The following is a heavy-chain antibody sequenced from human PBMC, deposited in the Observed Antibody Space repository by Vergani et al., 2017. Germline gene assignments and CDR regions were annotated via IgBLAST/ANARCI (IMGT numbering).Heavy chain of an antibody. CDR2: FDPEDGET. CDR1: GYTLTELS. D-gene: IGHD3-3*01. CDR3: ATPGVRFSYYYYYGMDV. Sequence: QVQLVQSGAEVKKPGASVKVSCKVSGYTLTELSMHWVRQAPGKGLEWMGGFDPEDGETIYARKFQGRVTITEDTSTDTAYMGLSSLRSEDTAVYYCATPGVRFSYYYYYGMDVWGQGTTVTVSS. V-gene: IGHV1-24*01. J-gene: IGHJ6*02.